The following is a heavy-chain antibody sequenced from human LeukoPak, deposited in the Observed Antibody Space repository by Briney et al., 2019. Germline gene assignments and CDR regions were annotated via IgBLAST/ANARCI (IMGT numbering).Heavy chain of an antibody. J-gene: IGHJ6*03. D-gene: IGHD3-10*01. Sequence: GGSLRLSCAASGFTFSSYWMSWVRQAPGKWLEWVANIKQDGSEKYYVDSVKGRFTISRDNAKNSLYLQMNSLRAEDTAVYYCARGPRGYYYYYMDVWGKGTTVTVSS. CDR2: IKQDGSEK. V-gene: IGHV3-7*01. CDR3: ARGPRGYYYYYMDV. CDR1: GFTFSSYW.